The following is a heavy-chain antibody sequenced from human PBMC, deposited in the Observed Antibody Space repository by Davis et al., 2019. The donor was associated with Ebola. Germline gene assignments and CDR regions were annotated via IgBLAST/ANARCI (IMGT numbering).Heavy chain of an antibody. CDR2: IWHDGNNK. V-gene: IGHV3-33*01. CDR1: GFTFSRYG. Sequence: GGSLRLSCAASGFTFSRYGMHWVRQAPGKGLEWVAVIWHDGNNKYYADSVEGRFTISRDNSKNILYLQMSSLRVEDTAAYYCASAVTISSYGMDVWGKGTTVTVSS. J-gene: IGHJ6*04. CDR3: ASAVTISSYGMDV. D-gene: IGHD3-3*01.